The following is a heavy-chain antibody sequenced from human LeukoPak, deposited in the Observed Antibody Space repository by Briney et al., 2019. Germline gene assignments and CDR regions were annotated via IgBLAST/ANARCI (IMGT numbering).Heavy chain of an antibody. V-gene: IGHV3-23*01. CDR3: AKDHGYSSGWYSPNYFDY. D-gene: IGHD6-19*01. CDR1: GFTFSSYA. CDR2: ISGSGGST. Sequence: GGSLRLSCAASGFTFSSYAMSWVRQAPGKGLEWVSAISGSGGSTYYADSVKGRFTISRDNSKNTLYLQMNSLRAEDTAVYYCAKDHGYSSGWYSPNYFDYWGQGTLVTASS. J-gene: IGHJ4*02.